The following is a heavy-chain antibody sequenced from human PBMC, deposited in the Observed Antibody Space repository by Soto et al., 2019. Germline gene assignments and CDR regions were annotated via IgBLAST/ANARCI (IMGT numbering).Heavy chain of an antibody. J-gene: IGHJ4*02. V-gene: IGHV4-34*01. CDR3: ARAKYYYGSGSYFQGAHLDY. Sequence: QVQLQQWGAGLLKPSETLSLTCAVYGGSFSGYYWIWIRQPPGKGLEWIGEINRSGSTNYNPSLKGRVTISVDTSKNQFSLKLSSVVAADTAVYYCARAKYYYGSGSYFQGAHLDYWGQGTLVTVSS. D-gene: IGHD3-10*01. CDR1: GGSFSGYY. CDR2: INRSGST.